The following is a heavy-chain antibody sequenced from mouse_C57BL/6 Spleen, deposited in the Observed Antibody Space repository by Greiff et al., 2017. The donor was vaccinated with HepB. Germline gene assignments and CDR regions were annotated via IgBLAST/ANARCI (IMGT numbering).Heavy chain of an antibody. D-gene: IGHD2-4*01. CDR2: IWSGGST. CDR3: ARKGYYDYDDAMDY. CDR1: GFSLTSYG. Sequence: VKLVESGPGLVQPSQSLSITCTVSGFSLTSYGVHWVRQSPGKGLEWLGVIWSGGSTDYNAAFISRLSISKDNSKSQVFFKMNSLQADDTAIYYCARKGYYDYDDAMDYWGQGTSVTVSS. V-gene: IGHV2-2*01. J-gene: IGHJ4*01.